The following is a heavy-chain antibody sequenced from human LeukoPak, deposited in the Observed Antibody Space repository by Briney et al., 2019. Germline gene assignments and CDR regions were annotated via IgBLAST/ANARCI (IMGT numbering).Heavy chain of an antibody. CDR1: GGSISSSSYY. J-gene: IGHJ4*02. D-gene: IGHD6-19*01. CDR3: ARDSSGWIFDY. V-gene: IGHV4-39*07. CDR2: IYYSGST. Sequence: PSETLSLTCTVSGGSISSSSYYWGWIRQPPGKGLEWIGSIYYSGSTYYNPPLKSRVTISVDTSKNQFSLKLSSVTAADTAVYYCARDSSGWIFDYWGQGTLVTVSS.